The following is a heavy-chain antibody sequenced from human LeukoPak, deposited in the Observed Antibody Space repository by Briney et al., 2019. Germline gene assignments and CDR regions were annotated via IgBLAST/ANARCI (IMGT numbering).Heavy chain of an antibody. CDR3: ARAAWFGEQAAPLFDY. J-gene: IGHJ4*02. V-gene: IGHV4-30-4*08. CDR1: GGSISSGGYY. Sequence: PSETLSLTCTVSGGSISSGGYYWSWIRQHPGKGLEWIGYIYYSGGTYYNPSLKSRVTISVDTSKNQFSLKLSSVTAADTAVYYCARAAWFGEQAAPLFDYWGQGTLVTVSS. CDR2: IYYSGGT. D-gene: IGHD3-10*01.